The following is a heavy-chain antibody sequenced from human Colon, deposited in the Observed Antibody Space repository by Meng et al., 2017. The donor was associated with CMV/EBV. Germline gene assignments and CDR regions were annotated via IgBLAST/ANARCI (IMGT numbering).Heavy chain of an antibody. J-gene: IGHJ4*02. CDR3: AKGEAGPFWTGSNYFES. V-gene: IGHV1-46*01. CDR1: GYTFGSHY. Sequence: ASVKVSCKASGYTFGSHYLHWVRQAPGHGFEWMGVMNPSGGTTKYVEKFQGRVAMTSDTSTSTAYMELSSLRSDDTAVYYCAKGEAGPFWTGSNYFESWGQGTLVTVSS. CDR2: MNPSGGTT. D-gene: IGHD3/OR15-3a*01.